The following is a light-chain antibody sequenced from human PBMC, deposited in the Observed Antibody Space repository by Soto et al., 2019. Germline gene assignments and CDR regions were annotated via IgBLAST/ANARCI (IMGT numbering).Light chain of an antibody. CDR2: DAS. J-gene: IGKJ4*01. Sequence: DVQMTQSPSTLSASLGGTSASTCRAIQSISSWLAWYQQKPGKAPKLLIYDASSLESGVPSRFSGSGSGTDFTLTISSLQPEDFATYYCQQANSFPLTFGGGTKVDIK. CDR1: QSISSW. CDR3: QQANSFPLT. V-gene: IGKV1-5*01.